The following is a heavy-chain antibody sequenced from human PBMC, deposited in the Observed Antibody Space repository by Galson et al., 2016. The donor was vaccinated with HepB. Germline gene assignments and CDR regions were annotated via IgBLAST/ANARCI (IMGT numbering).Heavy chain of an antibody. V-gene: IGHV3-23*01. J-gene: IGHJ3*02. CDR3: AKGPTKPPSDPVDAFDI. Sequence: SLRLPCAASGFTFSTYAMSWVRQAPGKGLAWVSTISGSGFSTSYADSVKGRFTFSRDNSKNTLYLQMNSLRVEDTALYYCAKGPTKPPSDPVDAFDIWGQGTMVTVSS. CDR2: ISGSGFST. CDR1: GFTFSTYA.